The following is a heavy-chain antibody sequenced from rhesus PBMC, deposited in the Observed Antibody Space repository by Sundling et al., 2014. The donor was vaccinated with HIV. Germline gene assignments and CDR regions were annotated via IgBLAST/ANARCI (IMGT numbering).Heavy chain of an antibody. Sequence: EVQLVETGGGLVQPGGSLKLSCAASGFTFSSYDMSWVRQAPGKGLEWVSTINSGGSSTNYADSVKGRFTISKDNSKNTLSLQMNSLRTEDTAVYYCANQDWVGDLYFDYWGQGVLVTVSS. D-gene: IGHD3-3*01. CDR3: ANQDWVGDLYFDY. V-gene: IGHV3-103*01. CDR1: GFTFSSYD. J-gene: IGHJ4*01. CDR2: INSGGSST.